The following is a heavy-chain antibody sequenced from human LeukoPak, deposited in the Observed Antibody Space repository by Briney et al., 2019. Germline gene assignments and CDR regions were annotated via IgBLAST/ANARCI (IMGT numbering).Heavy chain of an antibody. D-gene: IGHD4-23*01. J-gene: IGHJ4*02. CDR2: ISLVSGHI. Sequence: GSLRLSCAASGFTFSSYNMNWVRQAPGKRLEWVSSISLVSGHIYYADSVKGRFTISRDNSKNTLYLQMNSLRAEDTAVYYCARDLDYGGRGLDSWGQGTLVIVSS. V-gene: IGHV3-21*01. CDR3: ARDLDYGGRGLDS. CDR1: GFTFSSYN.